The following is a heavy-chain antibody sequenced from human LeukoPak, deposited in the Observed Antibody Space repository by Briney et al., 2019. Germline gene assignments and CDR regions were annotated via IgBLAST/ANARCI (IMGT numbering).Heavy chain of an antibody. J-gene: IGHJ4*02. CDR2: INPYSGDT. D-gene: IGHD1-1*01. CDR3: ARDRHWNQGNFDY. CDR1: GYTITGYY. Sequence: ASVKVSCKASGYTITGYYIHWVRQAPGQGLEWMGWINPYSGDTNYAQKFQGRVTMTRDTSINTAFMELSRLRSDDTAVYYCARDRHWNQGNFDYWGQGTLVTVSS. V-gene: IGHV1-2*02.